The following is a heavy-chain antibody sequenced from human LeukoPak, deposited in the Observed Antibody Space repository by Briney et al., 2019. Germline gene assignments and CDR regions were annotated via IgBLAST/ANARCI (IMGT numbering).Heavy chain of an antibody. Sequence: GSLRLSCTASGFTFGDYAMSWVRQAPGKGLEWIGEIHNSGTTNYNPSLNSRVTVSEDTSKNQFYLNLSSVTAADTAVYYCARRYYYNLGSFPFDFWGQGTLVTVSS. CDR1: GFTFGDYA. J-gene: IGHJ4*02. V-gene: IGHV4-34*01. CDR2: IHNSGTT. D-gene: IGHD3-10*01. CDR3: ARRYYYNLGSFPFDF.